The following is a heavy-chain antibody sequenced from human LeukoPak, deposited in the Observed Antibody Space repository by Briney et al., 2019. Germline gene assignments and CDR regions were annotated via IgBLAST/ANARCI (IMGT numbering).Heavy chain of an antibody. CDR3: ARSGSSGDRAHFQH. CDR1: GYTFTGYY. CDR2: INPNSGGT. D-gene: IGHD6-19*01. Sequence: GASVKVSCKASGYTFTGYYMHWVRQAPGQGLEWMGWINPNSGGTNYAKKFQGRVTMTRDTSISTAYMELSRLRSDDTAVYYCARSGSSGDRAHFQHWGQGTLVTVSS. J-gene: IGHJ1*01. V-gene: IGHV1-2*02.